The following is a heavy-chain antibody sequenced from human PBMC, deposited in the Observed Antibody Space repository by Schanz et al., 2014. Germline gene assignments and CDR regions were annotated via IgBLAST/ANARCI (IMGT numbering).Heavy chain of an antibody. CDR3: AKAEYDILTDSYSRLDP. CDR2: ISVYTGNT. J-gene: IGHJ5*02. Sequence: QVQLVQSGAEVKKPGASVRVSCKASGYTFTTYAMSWARQAPGQGLEWVGWISVYTGNTKNGQKVQDRVTMTADTATNTAYMELTSLRSDDTAVYYCAKAEYDILTDSYSRLDPWGQGTLVTVSS. CDR1: GYTFTTYA. V-gene: IGHV1-18*01. D-gene: IGHD3-9*01.